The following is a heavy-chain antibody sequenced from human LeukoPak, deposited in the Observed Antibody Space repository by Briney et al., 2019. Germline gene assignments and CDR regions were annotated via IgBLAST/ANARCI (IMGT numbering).Heavy chain of an antibody. CDR3: ARHDSSGYPDY. CDR1: GGSISSSSYY. Sequence: PSETLSLTCTVSGGSISSSSYYWGWIRQPPGKGLEWTGSIYYSGSTYYNPSLKSRVTISVDTSKNQFSLKLSSVTATDTAVYYCARHDSSGYPDYWGQGTLVTVSS. D-gene: IGHD3-22*01. V-gene: IGHV4-39*01. CDR2: IYYSGST. J-gene: IGHJ4*02.